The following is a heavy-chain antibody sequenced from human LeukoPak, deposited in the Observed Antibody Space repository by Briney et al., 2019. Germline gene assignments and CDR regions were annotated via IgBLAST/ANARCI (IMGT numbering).Heavy chain of an antibody. CDR3: ARGRGDMTTVTTRDY. J-gene: IGHJ4*02. D-gene: IGHD4-17*01. V-gene: IGHV4-34*01. CDR1: GGXXXGXX. Sequence: SETLSLTCAVYGGXXXGXXXXXXXXXPXXXXXXXXEINHSGSTNYNPSLKSRVTISVDTSKNQFSLKLSSVTAADTAVYYCARGRGDMTTVTTRDYWGQGTLVTVSS. CDR2: INHSGST.